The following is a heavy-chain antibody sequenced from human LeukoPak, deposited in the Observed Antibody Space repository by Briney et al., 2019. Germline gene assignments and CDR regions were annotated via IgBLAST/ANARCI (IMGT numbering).Heavy chain of an antibody. Sequence: GGSLRLSCAASGFTFTNYAMNWVRQAPGKGLEWVATVSYDGTDTSYADSVKGRFAIFRDNSKNTLYLQMNSLRTEDTAVYYCARENQQQLVSNWFDPWGQGTLVTVSS. V-gene: IGHV3-30*09. D-gene: IGHD6-13*01. CDR2: VSYDGTDT. CDR1: GFTFTNYA. CDR3: ARENQQQLVSNWFDP. J-gene: IGHJ5*02.